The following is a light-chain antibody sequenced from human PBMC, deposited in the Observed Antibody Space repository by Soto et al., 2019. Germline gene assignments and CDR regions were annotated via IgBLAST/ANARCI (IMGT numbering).Light chain of an antibody. CDR2: RAS. CDR1: QSISSN. Sequence: VMTQSPATLSVSPGERATLSCRASQSISSNLAWYQQKLGQAPRLFIFRASSRATGVPARFSGSGSGTEFNMTISSLQSEDFAVYYCQQCNNWPRATFGGGTKVEIK. J-gene: IGKJ4*01. V-gene: IGKV3-15*01. CDR3: QQCNNWPRAT.